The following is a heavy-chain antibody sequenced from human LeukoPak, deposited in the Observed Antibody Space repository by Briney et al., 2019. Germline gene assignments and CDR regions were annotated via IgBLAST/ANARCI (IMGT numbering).Heavy chain of an antibody. Sequence: SETLSLTCTVSGGSISSYYWSWIRQPPGKGLEWIGYIYDTGSTNYNPSLKSRVTISVDTSKNQFSLKLSSVTAADTAVYYCARDLRGITVAGPKNYYYMDVWGKGTTATVSS. CDR3: ARDLRGITVAGPKNYYYMDV. J-gene: IGHJ6*03. D-gene: IGHD6-19*01. CDR2: IYDTGST. V-gene: IGHV4-59*01. CDR1: GGSISSYY.